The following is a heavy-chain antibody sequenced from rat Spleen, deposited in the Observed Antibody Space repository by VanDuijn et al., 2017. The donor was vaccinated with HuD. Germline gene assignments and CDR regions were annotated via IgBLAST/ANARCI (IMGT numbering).Heavy chain of an antibody. V-gene: IGHV5-25*01. CDR1: GFTFSNFY. J-gene: IGHJ2*01. CDR2: ISTVGEYT. Sequence: EVQLVESGGGLVQPGRSMKLSCAASGFTFSNFYVAWVRQAPTKGLEWVASISTVGEYTYCRDSVRGRFTISRDNAKSTLYLQIDSLRSEDTATYYCARHAGSYYPLFDYWGQGVMVTVSS. D-gene: IGHD1-12*02. CDR3: ARHAGSYYPLFDY.